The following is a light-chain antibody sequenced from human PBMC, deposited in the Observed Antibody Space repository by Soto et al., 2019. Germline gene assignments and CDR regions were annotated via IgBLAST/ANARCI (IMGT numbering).Light chain of an antibody. J-gene: IGKJ1*01. CDR3: MPRLHSPQT. CDR2: LGS. Sequence: DIDVSQNKTSVSASVGDRVTITCRASQGIGSWLAWYQQKPGKDPKLLIYLGSNRASGVPDRFSGSGSGTDFTLKISRVEAEDVGVYYRMPRLHSPQTFGLWTMV. CDR1: QGIGSW. V-gene: IGKV1-12*01.